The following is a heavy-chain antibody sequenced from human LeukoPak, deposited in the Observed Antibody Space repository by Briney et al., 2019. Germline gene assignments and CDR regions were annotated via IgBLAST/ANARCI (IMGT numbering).Heavy chain of an antibody. CDR3: ARGPGYCSSTSCYNYYYYYYMDV. CDR2: IIPILGTE. Sequence: SSVKVSCKASGGSFSSYAISWVRQAPGQGLEWMGGIIPILGTENYAQKFQGRVTITADESTSTAYMELSSLKSEDTAVYYCARGPGYCSSTSCYNYYYYYYMDVWGKGTTVTVSS. D-gene: IGHD2-2*02. V-gene: IGHV1-69*01. J-gene: IGHJ6*03. CDR1: GGSFSSYA.